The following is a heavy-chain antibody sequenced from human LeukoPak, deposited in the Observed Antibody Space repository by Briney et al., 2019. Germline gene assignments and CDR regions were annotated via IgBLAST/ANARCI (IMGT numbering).Heavy chain of an antibody. Sequence: GGSLRLSCAASGFTFSSYGMHWVRQAPGKGLEWVAVISYDGSNKYYADSVKGRFTISRDNSKNTLYLQMNSLRDEDTAVYYCAKHRFESGGYHSTDWGQGTLVTVSS. CDR2: ISYDGSNK. V-gene: IGHV3-30*18. CDR1: GFTFSSYG. D-gene: IGHD3-22*01. J-gene: IGHJ4*02. CDR3: AKHRFESGGYHSTD.